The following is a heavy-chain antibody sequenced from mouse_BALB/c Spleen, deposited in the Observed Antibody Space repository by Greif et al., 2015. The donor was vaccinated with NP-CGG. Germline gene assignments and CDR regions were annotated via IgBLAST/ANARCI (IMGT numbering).Heavy chain of an antibody. CDR2: INPYNDGT. CDR1: GYTFTSYV. CDR3: FLDGYYGYFDY. D-gene: IGHD2-3*01. V-gene: IGHV1-14*01. Sequence: VQLQQPGPELVKPGASVKMSCKASGYTFTSYVMHWVKQKPGQGLEWIGYINPYNDGTKYNEKFKGKATLTSDKSSSTAYMELSSLTSEDSAVYYCFLDGYYGYFDYWGQGTTLTVSS. J-gene: IGHJ2*01.